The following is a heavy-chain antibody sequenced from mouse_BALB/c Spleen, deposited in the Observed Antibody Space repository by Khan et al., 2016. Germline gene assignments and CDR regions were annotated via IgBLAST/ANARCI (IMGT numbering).Heavy chain of an antibody. J-gene: IGHJ3*01. D-gene: IGHD2-1*01. CDR1: GYTFTNYG. CDR2: INTNTGEP. CDR3: ERYGKGTWCAY. Sequence: QIQLVQSGPELKKPGETVKISCKASGYTFTNYGMIWVKQAPGKGLKWMGWINTNTGEPAYAEEFKGRFALSLETSASTAYLQISNLKNEDTATYFCERYGKGTWCAYWGQGTLDTVSA. V-gene: IGHV9-3*02.